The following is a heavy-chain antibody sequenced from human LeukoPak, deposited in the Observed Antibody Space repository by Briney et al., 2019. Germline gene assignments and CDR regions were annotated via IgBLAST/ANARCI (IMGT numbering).Heavy chain of an antibody. CDR2: ISGSGGST. CDR3: AKMGYCGGDCYRYYFHY. J-gene: IGHJ4*02. Sequence: GGSLRLSRAASGITFSSYGMSWVRQAPGKGLEWVSAISGSGGSTYYADSVKGRFTISRDNSKNTLYLQMNSLRAEDTAVYYCAKMGYCGGDCYRYYFHYWGQGTLVTVSS. CDR1: GITFSSYG. V-gene: IGHV3-23*01. D-gene: IGHD2-21*02.